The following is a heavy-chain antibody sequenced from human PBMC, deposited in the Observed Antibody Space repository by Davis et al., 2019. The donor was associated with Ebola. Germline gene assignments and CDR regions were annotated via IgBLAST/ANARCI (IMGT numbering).Heavy chain of an antibody. Sequence: GESLKIPCASSGFTFSSYWMSWVRQAPGKGLEWVANIKQDGSEKYYVDSVKGRFTISRDNAKNALYLQMNSLRAEDTAVYYCARSGRRYFDWLLDYWGQGTLVTVSS. D-gene: IGHD3-9*01. J-gene: IGHJ4*02. CDR3: ARSGRRYFDWLLDY. CDR2: IKQDGSEK. V-gene: IGHV3-7*01. CDR1: GFTFSSYW.